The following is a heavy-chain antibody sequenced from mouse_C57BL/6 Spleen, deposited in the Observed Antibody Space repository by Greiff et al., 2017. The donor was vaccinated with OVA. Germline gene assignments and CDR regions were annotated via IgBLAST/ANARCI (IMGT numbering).Heavy chain of an antibody. J-gene: IGHJ2*01. V-gene: IGHV3-6*01. CDR2: ISYDGSN. CDR1: GYSITSGYY. CDR3: ARSYDYDGGNFDW. D-gene: IGHD2-4*01. Sequence: EVKLVESGPGLVKPSQSLSLTCSVTGYSITSGYYWNWIRQFPGNKLEWMGYISYDGSNNYNPSLKNRISITRDTSKNQFFLKLNSVTTEDTATYYCARSYDYDGGNFDWWGQGTTLTVSS.